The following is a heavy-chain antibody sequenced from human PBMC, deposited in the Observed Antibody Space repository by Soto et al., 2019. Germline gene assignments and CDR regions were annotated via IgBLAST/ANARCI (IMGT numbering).Heavy chain of an antibody. J-gene: IGHJ6*02. CDR1: GFDFGSFG. CDR2: IVVASGRA. CDR3: SADHPHTAIGWPV. Sequence: SVKVSCKASGFDFGSFGIQFLRQTRGRGLEWIGWIVVASGRANYTRQFQGRVAFSRDMSSTTAYMDLYDLKSDDTAVYFCSADHPHTAIGWPVWGQGTTVTVSS. V-gene: IGHV1-58*02.